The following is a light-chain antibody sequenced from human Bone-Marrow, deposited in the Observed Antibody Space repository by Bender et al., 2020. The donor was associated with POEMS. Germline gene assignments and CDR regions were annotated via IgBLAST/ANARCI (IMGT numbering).Light chain of an antibody. CDR1: NIGSKS. V-gene: IGLV3-21*02. CDR2: DDS. CDR3: ASYAGFTGLGV. J-gene: IGLJ2*01. Sequence: SYVLTQPPSVSVAPGQTARITCGGNNIGSKSVHWCQQKPGQAPVLVVYDDSARPSGVPDRFSGSKSGHTASLTISGLQAGDEADYYCASYAGFTGLGVFGGGTKLTVL.